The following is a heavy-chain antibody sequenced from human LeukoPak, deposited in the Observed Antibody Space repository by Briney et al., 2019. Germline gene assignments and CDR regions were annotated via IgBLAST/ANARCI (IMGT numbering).Heavy chain of an antibody. CDR2: IYPGDSDT. CDR1: GYSFTSYW. Sequence: GESLKISCKGSGYSFTSYWSGWVRQMPGKGLEWMGIIYPGDSDTRYSPSFQGQVTISADKSISTAYLQWSSLKASDTAMYYCARHPIAADGIPEWFDPWGQGTLVTVSS. CDR3: ARHPIAADGIPEWFDP. J-gene: IGHJ5*02. V-gene: IGHV5-51*01. D-gene: IGHD6-13*01.